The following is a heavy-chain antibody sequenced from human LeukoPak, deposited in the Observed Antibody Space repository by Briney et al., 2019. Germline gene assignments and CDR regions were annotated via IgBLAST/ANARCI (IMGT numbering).Heavy chain of an antibody. J-gene: IGHJ6*03. D-gene: IGHD3-10*01. V-gene: IGHV3-23*01. Sequence: GGSLRLSCAASGFTFSSYGMSWVRQAPGKGLEWVSGISGSGGSTYYADSVKGRFTISRDNSKNTLYLQMNSLKGDDTAVYYCAKNSAFYYIDVWGKGTTVIISS. CDR2: ISGSGGST. CDR3: AKNSAFYYIDV. CDR1: GFTFSSYG.